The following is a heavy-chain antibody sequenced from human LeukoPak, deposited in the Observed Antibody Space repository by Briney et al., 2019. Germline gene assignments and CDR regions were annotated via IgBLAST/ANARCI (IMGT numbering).Heavy chain of an antibody. D-gene: IGHD3-22*01. CDR3: AKEVGYDSSGYEDF. J-gene: IGHJ4*02. CDR2: ISGSGGST. V-gene: IGHV3-23*01. Sequence: PGGSLRLSCAASGFTFSSYAMSWVRQAPGKGLEWVSAISGSGGSTYYADSVKGRFTISRDNSKNTLYLQMNSLRAEDTALYYCAKEVGYDSSGYEDFWGQGTLVTVSS. CDR1: GFTFSSYA.